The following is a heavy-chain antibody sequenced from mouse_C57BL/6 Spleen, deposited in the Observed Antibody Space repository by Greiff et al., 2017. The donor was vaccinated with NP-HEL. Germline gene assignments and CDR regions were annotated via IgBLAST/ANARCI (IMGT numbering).Heavy chain of an antibody. D-gene: IGHD1-1*01. J-gene: IGHJ1*03. CDR3: ASGYYYGSSRGV. CDR1: GYTFTSYW. Sequence: VQLQQSGAELVKPGASVKLSCKASGYTFTSYWMQWVKQRPGQGLEWIGEIDPSDSYTNYNQKFKGKATLTVDTSSSTAYMQLSSLTSEDSAVYYCASGYYYGSSRGVWGTGTTVTVSS. CDR2: IDPSDSYT. V-gene: IGHV1-50*01.